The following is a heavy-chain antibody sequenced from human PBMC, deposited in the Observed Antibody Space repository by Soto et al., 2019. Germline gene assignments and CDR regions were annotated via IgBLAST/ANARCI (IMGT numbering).Heavy chain of an antibody. J-gene: IGHJ5*02. D-gene: IGHD3-3*01. V-gene: IGHV4-59*01. CDR2: IYYSGST. Sequence: PSETLSLTCTVSGGSISSYYWSWIRQPPGKGLEWIGYIYYSGSTNYNPSLKSRVTISVDTSKNQFSLKLSSVTAADTAVYYCARVDDFWSGFGPFDPWGQGTLVTVSS. CDR1: GGSISSYY. CDR3: ARVDDFWSGFGPFDP.